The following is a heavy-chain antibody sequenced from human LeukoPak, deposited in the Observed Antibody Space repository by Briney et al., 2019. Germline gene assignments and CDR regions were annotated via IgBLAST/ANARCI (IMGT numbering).Heavy chain of an antibody. Sequence: GGSLRLSCAASGFSFSTYSMNWVRQAPGKGLEWVSYVSFSSTTIYYADSVKGRFTISRDNAKNSLYLQMDSLRAEDTAMYYCARDSPSVYYRLGAFDIWGQGTMVTVSS. CDR3: ARDSPSVYYRLGAFDI. CDR1: GFSFSTYS. V-gene: IGHV3-48*01. D-gene: IGHD3-10*01. J-gene: IGHJ3*02. CDR2: VSFSSTTI.